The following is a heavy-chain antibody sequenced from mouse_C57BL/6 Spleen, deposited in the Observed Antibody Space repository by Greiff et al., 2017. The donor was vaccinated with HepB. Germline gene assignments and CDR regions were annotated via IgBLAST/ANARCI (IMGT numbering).Heavy chain of an antibody. CDR3: TRGDYYGSSLMDY. CDR1: GYTFTDYE. D-gene: IGHD1-1*01. V-gene: IGHV1-15*01. CDR2: IDPETGGT. Sequence: VQLQQSGAELVRPGASVTLSCKASGYTFTDYEMHWVKQTPVHGLEWIGAIDPETGGTAYNQKFKGKAILTADKSSSTAYMELRSLTAEDAAVYYCTRGDYYGSSLMDYWGQGTSVTVSS. J-gene: IGHJ4*01.